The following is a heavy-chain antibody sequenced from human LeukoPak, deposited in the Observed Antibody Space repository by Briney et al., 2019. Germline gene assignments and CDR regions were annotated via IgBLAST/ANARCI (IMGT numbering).Heavy chain of an antibody. J-gene: IGHJ4*02. CDR2: ISGSGGST. Sequence: PGGSLRLSCAASGFTFSSYAMSWVRQAPGKGLEWVSAISGSGGSTYYADSVKGRFTISRGNSKNTLYLQMNSLRAEDTAVYYCAKCSGGWCRSFDYWGQGTLVTVSS. D-gene: IGHD6-19*01. CDR1: GFTFSSYA. CDR3: AKCSGGWCRSFDY. V-gene: IGHV3-23*01.